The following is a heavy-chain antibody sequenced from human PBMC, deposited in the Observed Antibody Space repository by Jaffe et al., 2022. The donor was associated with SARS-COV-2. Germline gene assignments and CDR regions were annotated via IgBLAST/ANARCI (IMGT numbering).Heavy chain of an antibody. CDR1: GASISGGSSH. D-gene: IGHD4-17*01. V-gene: IGHV4-61*02. Sequence: QVQLQESGPGLVKPSQTLSLTCTVSGASISGGSSHWSWVRQPAGKGLEWIGRMYSSGYTEYNPSLKSRVNILADTSKNQFSLKVNSVTAADTAVYYCARDSTVTTWGSSGMDVWGQGTTATVSS. CDR3: ARDSTVTTWGSSGMDV. J-gene: IGHJ6*02. CDR2: MYSSGYT.